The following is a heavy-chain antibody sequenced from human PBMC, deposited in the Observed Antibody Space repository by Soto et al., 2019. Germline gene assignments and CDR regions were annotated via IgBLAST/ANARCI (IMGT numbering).Heavy chain of an antibody. J-gene: IGHJ4*02. CDR3: ARDETYYYSSGPV. CDR2: IKQDGSEK. Sequence: QPGGSLRLSCAASGFTFSSYWMSWVRQAPGKGLEWVANIKQDGSEKYYVDPVKGRFTISRDNAKNSLYLQMNSLRGEDTAVYYCARDETYYYSSGPVGGQGTLVTVSS. D-gene: IGHD3-10*01. CDR1: GFTFSSYW. V-gene: IGHV3-7*01.